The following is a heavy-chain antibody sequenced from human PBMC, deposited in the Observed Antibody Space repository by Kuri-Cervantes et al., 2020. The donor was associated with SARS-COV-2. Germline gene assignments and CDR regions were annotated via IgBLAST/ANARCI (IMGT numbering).Heavy chain of an antibody. V-gene: IGHV3-74*01. Sequence: GESLKISCADSGFTFSSYSMNWVRQAPGKGLEWVSRINSDGSSTSYADSVKGRFTISRDNAKNTLYLQMNSLRAEDTAVYYCARAYSSSYVLYFDYWGQGTLVTVSS. D-gene: IGHD6-13*01. CDR1: GFTFSSYS. CDR2: INSDGSST. J-gene: IGHJ4*02. CDR3: ARAYSSSYVLYFDY.